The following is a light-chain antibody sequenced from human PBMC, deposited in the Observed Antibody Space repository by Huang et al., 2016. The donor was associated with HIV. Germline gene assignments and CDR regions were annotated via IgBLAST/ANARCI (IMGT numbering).Light chain of an antibody. Sequence: DIVMTQSPDSLAVSLGERATINCKSSQSVLYSSNNKNYLAWYQQKPGQPPKLLIYWASTRESGVPDRVSGSGAGTDFTLTISSLQAEDVAVYYCQQYYSTPRTFGQVTKVEIK. CDR2: WAS. J-gene: IGKJ1*01. CDR3: QQYYSTPRT. CDR1: QSVLYSSNNKNY. V-gene: IGKV4-1*01.